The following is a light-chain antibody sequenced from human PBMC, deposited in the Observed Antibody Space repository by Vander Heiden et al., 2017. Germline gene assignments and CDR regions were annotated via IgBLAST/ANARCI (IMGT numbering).Light chain of an antibody. CDR3: QQYGSSPCT. J-gene: IGKJ1*01. V-gene: IGKV3-20*01. CDR1: QRVSSSY. CDR2: GAS. Sequence: EIVLTQSPGTLSLSPGERATLSCRASQRVSSSYLAWYQQKPGQAPRLLIYGASSRATGIPDRFSGSGSGTDFTLTISRLEPEDFAVYYCQQYGSSPCTFGQGTKVEIK.